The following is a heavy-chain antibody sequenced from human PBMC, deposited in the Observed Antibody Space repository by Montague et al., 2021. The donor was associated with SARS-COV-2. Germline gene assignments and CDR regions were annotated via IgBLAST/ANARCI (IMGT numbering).Heavy chain of an antibody. V-gene: IGHV4-39*01. CDR3: ARHFPSGYTLGVDAFDL. CDR1: GGSINSTTYY. D-gene: IGHD5-18*01. Sequence: SETLSLTCTVSGGSINSTTYYWAWIRQPPGKGLEWIGSVYYTGSNYYNPSLQSRVTMSVDTSKKQFSLKLSSVTAADTGVYYCARHFPSGYTLGVDAFDLWGQGTMVTVSS. CDR2: VYYTGSN. J-gene: IGHJ3*01.